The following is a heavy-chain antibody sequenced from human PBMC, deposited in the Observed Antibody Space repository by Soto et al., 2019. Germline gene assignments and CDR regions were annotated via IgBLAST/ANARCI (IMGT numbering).Heavy chain of an antibody. V-gene: IGHV4-34*01. Sequence: QVQLQQWGAGLLKPSETLSLTCAVYGGSFSGYYWSWIRQPPGKGLEWIGEINHRGSTNYNPSLKSRVTISVDTSKNQFSLKLSSVTAADTAVYYCARAVGRDFWGQGTLVTVSS. CDR3: ARAVGRDF. J-gene: IGHJ4*02. CDR1: GGSFSGYY. CDR2: INHRGST. D-gene: IGHD1-26*01.